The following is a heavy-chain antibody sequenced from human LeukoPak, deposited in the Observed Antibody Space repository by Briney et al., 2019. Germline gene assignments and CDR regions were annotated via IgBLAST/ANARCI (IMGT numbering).Heavy chain of an antibody. Sequence: KSSETLSLTCTVCYGSISSYYWSWIRQPPGKRLEWIGFIYYSGSTNYNPSLKRRVTISVDTSKNQFSLKLTSVTAADTAVYYCARGGGTYYNGHYWGQGTLVTVSS. CDR1: YGSISSYY. V-gene: IGHV4-59*01. CDR3: ARGGGTYYNGHY. J-gene: IGHJ4*02. CDR2: IYYSGST. D-gene: IGHD1-26*01.